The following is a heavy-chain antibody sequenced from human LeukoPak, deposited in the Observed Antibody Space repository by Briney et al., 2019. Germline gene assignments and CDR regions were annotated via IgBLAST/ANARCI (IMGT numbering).Heavy chain of an antibody. J-gene: IGHJ4*02. Sequence: PGGSLRLSCAASGFTFSTYGMHWVRQAPGKGLEWVAFIRYDADNKYYADSVRGRFTISRDNSKNTLFLQMNSVRAEDTAVYYCAKALGGCYYFDFWGQGTLVTVSS. D-gene: IGHD2-15*01. V-gene: IGHV3-30*02. CDR1: GFTFSTYG. CDR3: AKALGGCYYFDF. CDR2: IRYDADNK.